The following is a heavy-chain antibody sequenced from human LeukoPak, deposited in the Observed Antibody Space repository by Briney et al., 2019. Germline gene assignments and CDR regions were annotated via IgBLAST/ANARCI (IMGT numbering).Heavy chain of an antibody. CDR2: IRYDGSNK. CDR1: GFTFSNYG. V-gene: IGHV3-30*02. Sequence: PGGSLRLSCAASGFTFSNYGMHWVRQAPGKGLEWVAFIRYDGSNKYYADSVKGRFIISRDNSKNMLYLQMNSLRAEGTAVYYCARDRYSYNYAGLGYWGQGTLVTVSS. J-gene: IGHJ4*02. D-gene: IGHD5-18*01. CDR3: ARDRYSYNYAGLGY.